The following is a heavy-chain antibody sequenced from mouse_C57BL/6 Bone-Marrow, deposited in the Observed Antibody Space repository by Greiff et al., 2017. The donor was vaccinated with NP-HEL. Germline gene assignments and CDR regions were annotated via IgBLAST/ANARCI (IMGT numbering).Heavy chain of an antibody. CDR1: GFTFSSYA. D-gene: IGHD1-1*01. CDR3: ARVDLITTVVDY. V-gene: IGHV5-4*03. Sequence: EVMLVESGGGLVKPGGSLKLSCAASGFTFSSYAMSWVRQTPEKRLEWVATISDGGSYTYYPDNVKGRFTISRDNAKNNLYLQMSHLKSEDTAMYYCARVDLITTVVDYWGQGTTLTVSS. J-gene: IGHJ2*01. CDR2: ISDGGSYT.